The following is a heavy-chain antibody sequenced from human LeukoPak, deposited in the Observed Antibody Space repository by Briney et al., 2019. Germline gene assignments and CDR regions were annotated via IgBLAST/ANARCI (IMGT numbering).Heavy chain of an antibody. CDR2: IYYSGGT. CDR3: ARDNPVPV. V-gene: IGHV4-39*07. D-gene: IGHD6-6*01. CDR1: GGSISRSNYH. Sequence: SETLSLTCIVSGGSISRSNYHWGWIRQSPGKGLEWIGSIYYSGGTYYNPSLKSRVTISVDTSKNQFSLNLSSMTAADTAVYYCARDNPVPVWGQGALVTVSS. J-gene: IGHJ4*02.